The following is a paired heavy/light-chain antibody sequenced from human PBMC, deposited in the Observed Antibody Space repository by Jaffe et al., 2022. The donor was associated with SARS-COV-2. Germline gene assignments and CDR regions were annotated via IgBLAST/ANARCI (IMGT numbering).Heavy chain of an antibody. CDR3: ARVGPLLWLGELDY. CDR2: ISYDGNNK. J-gene: IGHJ4*02. D-gene: IGHD3-10*01. Sequence: QVQLVESGGGVVQPGRSLRLSCAASGFTFSSNTMVWVRQAPGKGLEWVAVISYDGNNKFYAESVKGRFTISRDNSKNTLYLQMNSLRPEDTAVYYCARVGPLLWLGELDYWGQGTLVTVSS. V-gene: IGHV3-30*04. CDR1: GFTFSSNT.
Light chain of an antibody. Sequence: DVVMTQSPLSLPVTLGQPASISCRSSQSLVYSDGNTYLNWFQQRPGQSPRRLIYRVSNRDSGVPDRFSGSGSGTDFTLKISRVEAEDVGVYYCMQGRHWPLTFGGGTKVEIK. CDR1: QSLVYSDGNTY. V-gene: IGKV2-30*01. CDR2: RVS. CDR3: MQGRHWPLT. J-gene: IGKJ4*01.